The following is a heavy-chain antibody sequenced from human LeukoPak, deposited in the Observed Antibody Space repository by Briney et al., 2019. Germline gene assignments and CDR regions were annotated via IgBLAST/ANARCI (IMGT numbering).Heavy chain of an antibody. D-gene: IGHD6-6*01. Sequence: SETLSLTCTVSGGSISSSSYYWGWIRQPPGKGLEWIGSIYYSGSTYYNPSLKSRVTISADTSKNQFSLKLSSVTAADTAVYYCASFSIAARPSPWGQGTLVTVSS. CDR1: GGSISSSSYY. V-gene: IGHV4-39*07. CDR2: IYYSGST. CDR3: ASFSIAARPSP. J-gene: IGHJ5*02.